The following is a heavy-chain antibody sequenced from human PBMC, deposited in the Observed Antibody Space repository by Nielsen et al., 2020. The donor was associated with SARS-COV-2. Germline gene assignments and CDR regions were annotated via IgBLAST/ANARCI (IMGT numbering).Heavy chain of an antibody. CDR1: GFTFSSYA. CDR3: AKARSGWSPFDY. D-gene: IGHD6-19*01. Sequence: GESLKISCAASGFTFSSYAMSWVRQAPGKGLEWVSVISGSGGSTYYADSVKGRFTISRDNSKNTLYLQMNSLRAEDTAVYYCAKARSGWSPFDYWGQGTLVTVSS. CDR2: ISGSGGST. V-gene: IGHV3-23*01. J-gene: IGHJ4*02.